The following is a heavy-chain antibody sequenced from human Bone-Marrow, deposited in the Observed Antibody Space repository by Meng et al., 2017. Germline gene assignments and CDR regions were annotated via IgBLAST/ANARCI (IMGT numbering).Heavy chain of an antibody. CDR2: IDHSGRT. J-gene: IGHJ4*02. D-gene: IGHD4-17*01. CDR1: GGSIRSGGYY. CDR3: ARDRNDYGSHYFDY. Sequence: QVQLQESGPGLVKPSQTLSLTCPVSGGSIRSGGYYWSWIRQHPGKGLEWIGYIDHSGRTYYNPSIKSRVTISVDTSKNQFSLKRSSVTAADTAVYYCARDRNDYGSHYFDYWGQGTLVTVSS. V-gene: IGHV4-31*03.